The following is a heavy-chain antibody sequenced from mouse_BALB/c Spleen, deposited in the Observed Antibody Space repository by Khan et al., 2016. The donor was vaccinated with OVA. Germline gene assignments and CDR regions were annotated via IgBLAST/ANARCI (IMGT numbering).Heavy chain of an antibody. J-gene: IGHJ4*01. D-gene: IGHD1-2*01. Sequence: QVQLKQSGPGLVQPSQSLSITCTVAGFSLTSYGIHWVRQSPGKGLEWLGVIWSGGSTDYNAAFISRLSISKDNSKSQVFFKMNSLQADDTAIYYCDCSGVSHDYGYGGMDYWGQGASVTVSS. CDR2: IWSGGST. CDR3: DCSGVSHDYGYGGMDY. V-gene: IGHV2-4-1*01. CDR1: GFSLTSYG.